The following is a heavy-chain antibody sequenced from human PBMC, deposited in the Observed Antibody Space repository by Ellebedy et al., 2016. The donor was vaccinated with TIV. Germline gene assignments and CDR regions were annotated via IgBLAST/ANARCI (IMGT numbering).Heavy chain of an antibody. CDR2: IIPIFGTA. V-gene: IGHV1-69*13. Sequence: SVKVSXXASGGTFSSYAISWVRQAPGQGLEWMGGIIPIFGTANYAQKFQGRVTITADESTSTAYMELSSLRSEDTAVYYCARDQQSDYYDSSGYYSRFDPWGQGTLVTVSS. D-gene: IGHD3-22*01. CDR3: ARDQQSDYYDSSGYYSRFDP. J-gene: IGHJ5*02. CDR1: GGTFSSYA.